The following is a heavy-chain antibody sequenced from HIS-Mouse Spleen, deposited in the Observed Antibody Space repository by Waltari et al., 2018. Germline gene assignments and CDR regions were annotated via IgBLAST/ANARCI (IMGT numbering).Heavy chain of an antibody. J-gene: IGHJ1*01. D-gene: IGHD2-8*01. CDR1: GYSISSGYS. CDR3: ARDSWAYAIEYFQH. CDR2: IYHSGST. V-gene: IGHV4-38-2*02. Sequence: QVQLQESGPGLVKPSETLSLTCTASGYSISSGYSWGWIRQPPGKGLEWIGSIYHSGSTYYNPSLKSRVTISVDTSKNQFSLKLSSVTAADTAVYYCARDSWAYAIEYFQHWGQGTLVTVSS.